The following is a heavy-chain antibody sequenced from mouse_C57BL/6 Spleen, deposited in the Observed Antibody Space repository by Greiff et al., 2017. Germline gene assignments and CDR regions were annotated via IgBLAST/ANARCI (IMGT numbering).Heavy chain of an antibody. CDR3: ARRDYGSSYDYAMDY. D-gene: IGHD1-1*01. J-gene: IGHJ4*01. V-gene: IGHV1-80*01. CDR2: IYPGDGDT. CDR1: GYAFSSYW. Sequence: VQVVESGAELVKPGASVKISCKASGYAFSSYWMNWVKQRPGKGLEWIGQIYPGDGDTNYNGKFKGKATLTADKSSSTAYMQLSSLTSEDSAVYFCARRDYGSSYDYAMDYWGQGTSVTVSS.